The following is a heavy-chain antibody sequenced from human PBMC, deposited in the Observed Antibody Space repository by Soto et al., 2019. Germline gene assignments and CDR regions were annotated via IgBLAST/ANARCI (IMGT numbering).Heavy chain of an antibody. CDR3: ATVVGAVPY. V-gene: IGHV1-18*01. CDR1: GYTFTSYA. CDR2: LSPYNGDT. Sequence: GASVKVSCKSSGYTFTSYAISWVRQAPGQGLEWMGWLSPYNGDTNYAQNFQGRVTVTTDTSTDTAYMELRSLRSGDTAVYYCATVVGAVPYWGQGTPVTVSS. D-gene: IGHD1-26*01. J-gene: IGHJ4*02.